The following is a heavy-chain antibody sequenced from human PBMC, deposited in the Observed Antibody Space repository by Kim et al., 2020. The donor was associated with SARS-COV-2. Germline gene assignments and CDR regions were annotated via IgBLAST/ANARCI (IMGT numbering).Heavy chain of an antibody. CDR1: GFTFSSYA. Sequence: GGSLRLSCAASGFTFSSYAMHWVRQAPGKGLEWVAVISYDGSNKYYADSVKGRFTISRDNSKNTLYLQMNSLRAEDTAVYYCARNLVVVPAAMVRTEVLFGYWGQGTLVTVSS. D-gene: IGHD2-2*01. CDR3: ARNLVVVPAAMVRTEVLFGY. V-gene: IGHV3-30*04. CDR2: ISYDGSNK. J-gene: IGHJ4*02.